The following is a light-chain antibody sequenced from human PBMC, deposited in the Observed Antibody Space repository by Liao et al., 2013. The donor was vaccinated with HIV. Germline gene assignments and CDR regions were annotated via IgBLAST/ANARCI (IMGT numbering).Light chain of an antibody. CDR2: QDT. J-gene: IGLJ3*02. CDR3: QAWDSSLNWV. Sequence: SYELTQSPSVSVSPGQTASITCSGDDLGNKFVCWYQQKPGQSPVLVIYQDTKRPSGIPERFSGSNSGNTATLTISGTQAMDEADYYCQAWDSSLNWVFGGGTKLTVL. V-gene: IGLV3-1*01. CDR1: DLGNKF.